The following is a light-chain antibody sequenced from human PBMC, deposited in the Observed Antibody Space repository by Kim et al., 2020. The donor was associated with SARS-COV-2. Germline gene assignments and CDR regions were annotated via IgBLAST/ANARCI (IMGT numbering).Light chain of an antibody. Sequence: ASVEDRVTITCRASQDINTWLGWYQQKPGKAPKLLIYGASNLQSGVPSRFSGSGSGTDFTLTISRLQPDDCATYYCQQANSFPPWTFGQGTKLEI. V-gene: IGKV1-12*01. CDR2: GAS. CDR1: QDINTW. CDR3: QQANSFPPWT. J-gene: IGKJ1*01.